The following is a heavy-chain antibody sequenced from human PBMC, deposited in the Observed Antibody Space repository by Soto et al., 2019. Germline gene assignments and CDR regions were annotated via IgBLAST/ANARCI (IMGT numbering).Heavy chain of an antibody. V-gene: IGHV3-48*02. CDR1: GFTFSRYS. CDR2: ISSSSSTI. Sequence: GGSLRLSCAASGFTFSRYSMNWVRQAPGKGLEWVSYISSSSSTIYDADSVKGRFTISRDNAKNSLYLQMNSLRDEDTAVYYCASEDLSHDYGGYGYWGQGTLVTVSS. CDR3: ASEDLSHDYGGYGY. J-gene: IGHJ4*02. D-gene: IGHD4-17*01.